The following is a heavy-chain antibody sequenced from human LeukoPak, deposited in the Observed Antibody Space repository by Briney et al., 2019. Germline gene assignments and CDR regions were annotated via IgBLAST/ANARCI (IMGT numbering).Heavy chain of an antibody. J-gene: IGHJ4*02. D-gene: IGHD3-10*01. CDR3: ARGLLWFGARPYFDY. V-gene: IGHV4-34*01. Sequence: PSETLSLTCAVYGGSFSGYYWSWIRQPPGKGLEWIGEINHSGSTNYNPSLKSRVTISVDTSKNQFSLKLSSVTAVDTAVYYCARGLLWFGARPYFDYWGQGTLVAVSS. CDR1: GGSFSGYY. CDR2: INHSGST.